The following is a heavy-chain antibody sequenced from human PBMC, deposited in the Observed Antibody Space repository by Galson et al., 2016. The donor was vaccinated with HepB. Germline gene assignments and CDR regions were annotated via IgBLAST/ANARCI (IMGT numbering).Heavy chain of an antibody. Sequence: SASYYWGWIRQPPGKGLEWIGNVYYRGSTYYNPSLKSRVTISVDTSKNQFSLKLSSVTTADTAVYYCARLTTDYQWYFDLWGRGSLVTVSS. J-gene: IGHJ2*01. D-gene: IGHD4-17*01. CDR1: SASYY. CDR3: ARLTTDYQWYFDL. V-gene: IGHV4-39*01. CDR2: VYYRGST.